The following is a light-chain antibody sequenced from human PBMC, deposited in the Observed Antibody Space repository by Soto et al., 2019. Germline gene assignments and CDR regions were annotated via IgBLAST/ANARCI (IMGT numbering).Light chain of an antibody. CDR1: QSLVYSDGNTF. CDR3: MQGTHWPPI. CDR2: KVS. Sequence: DVVMTQSPLSLPVTLGQPASISCRSNQSLVYSDGNTFLSWFQQRPGQSPRRLIYKVSNRDSGVPDRFSGSESGTDFTLKITRVEAEDVGVYYCMQGTHWPPIFGPGTKVDIK. V-gene: IGKV2-30*01. J-gene: IGKJ3*01.